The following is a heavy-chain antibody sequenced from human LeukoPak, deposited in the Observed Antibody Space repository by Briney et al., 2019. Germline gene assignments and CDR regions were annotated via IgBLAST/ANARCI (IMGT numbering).Heavy chain of an antibody. D-gene: IGHD2-15*01. J-gene: IGHJ4*02. Sequence: GGSLRLSCAASGFTFSSYSMNWVRQAPGKGLEWVSYISSSSSTIYYADSVKGRFTISRDNAKNSLYLQMNSLRAEDTALYYCANLAPYCSGGNCPYWGQGTLVSVSS. V-gene: IGHV3-48*04. CDR1: GFTFSSYS. CDR3: ANLAPYCSGGNCPY. CDR2: ISSSSSTI.